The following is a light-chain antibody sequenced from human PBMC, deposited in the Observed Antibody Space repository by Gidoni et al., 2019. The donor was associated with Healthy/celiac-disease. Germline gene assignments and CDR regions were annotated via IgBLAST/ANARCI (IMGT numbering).Light chain of an antibody. CDR3: QQRSNGPLT. CDR2: DAS. V-gene: IGKV3-11*01. Sequence: ELVLTQSPATLSLSPGERATLSCRASQSVSSYLAWYQQKPGQAPRLLIYDASNRATGIPARFSGSGSGTDFTLTISSLEPEDFAVYYCQQRSNGPLTFXGXTKVEIK. J-gene: IGKJ4*01. CDR1: QSVSSY.